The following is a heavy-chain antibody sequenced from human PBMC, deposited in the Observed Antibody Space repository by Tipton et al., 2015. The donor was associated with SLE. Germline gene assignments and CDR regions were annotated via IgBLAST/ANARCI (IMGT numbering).Heavy chain of an antibody. V-gene: IGHV3-48*01. D-gene: IGHD1-26*01. J-gene: IGHJ4*02. Sequence: VQLVQSGGGVVQPGGSLRLSCAASGFTFSSYSMNWVRQAPGKGLEWVSYISSSSSTIYYADSVKGRFTISRDNAKNSLYLQMNSLRAEDTAVYYCARGGWATIVGATEGDYWGQGTLVTVSS. CDR1: GFTFSSYS. CDR3: ARGGWATIVGATEGDY. CDR2: ISSSSSTI.